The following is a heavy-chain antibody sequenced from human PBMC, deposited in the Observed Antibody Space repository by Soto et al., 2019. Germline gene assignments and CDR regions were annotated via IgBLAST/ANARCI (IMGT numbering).Heavy chain of an antibody. V-gene: IGHV4-38-2*01. J-gene: IGHJ5*02. Sequence: PSEILSLTCAVSGYSISSGYYWGWIRQPPGKGLEWIGSIYHSGSTYYNPSLKSRVTILVDTSKNQFSLKLSSVTAADTAVYYCARQYYYDSSGYGNNWFDPWGQGTLVTVSS. CDR3: ARQYYYDSSGYGNNWFDP. D-gene: IGHD3-22*01. CDR1: GYSISSGYY. CDR2: IYHSGST.